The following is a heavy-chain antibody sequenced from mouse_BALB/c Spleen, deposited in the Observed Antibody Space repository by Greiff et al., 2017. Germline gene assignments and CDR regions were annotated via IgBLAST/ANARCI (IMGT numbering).Heavy chain of an antibody. CDR2: IYPGSGST. Sequence: LQQPGSELVRPGASVKLSCKASGYTFTSYWMHWVKQRHGQGLEWIGNIYPGSGSTNYDEKFKSKGTLTVDTSSSTAYMHLSSLTSEDSAVYYCTTGSITTVPDYFDYGGQGTTLTVSA. D-gene: IGHD1-1*01. V-gene: IGHV1S22*01. CDR3: TTGSITTVPDYFDY. J-gene: IGHJ2*01. CDR1: GYTFTSYW.